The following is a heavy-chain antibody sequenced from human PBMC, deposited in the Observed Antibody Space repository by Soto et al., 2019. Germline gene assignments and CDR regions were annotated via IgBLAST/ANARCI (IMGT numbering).Heavy chain of an antibody. CDR2: ITYDGTNK. V-gene: IGHV3-30-3*01. Sequence: QVQLVESGGGVVQPGRSLRLSCAASGFTFSSYSMHWVRQAPGKGLEWVAVITYDGTNKYYADSVKGRLTMSRDNSDNMLYLQVTSPRAEDTAVYYCARGGVGIAATGHFQHWGQGTLVTVSS. J-gene: IGHJ1*01. D-gene: IGHD6-25*01. CDR1: GFTFSSYS. CDR3: ARGGVGIAATGHFQH.